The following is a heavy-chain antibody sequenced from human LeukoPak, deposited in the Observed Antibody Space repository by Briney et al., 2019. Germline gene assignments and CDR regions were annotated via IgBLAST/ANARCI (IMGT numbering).Heavy chain of an antibody. J-gene: IGHJ5*02. D-gene: IGHD3-22*01. CDR2: IYYSGRT. V-gene: IGHV4-59*07. Sequence: PSDTLSLTCTVSGRSISSYYWSWLRQPPGKGLEWLGYIYYSGRTKYNPSLESLLTISGDTSKHQYSLKLSSVAGADAAVYYCARGYYESSGYYVRSNWFDPWGQGTLVSVSS. CDR1: GRSISSYY. CDR3: ARGYYESSGYYVRSNWFDP.